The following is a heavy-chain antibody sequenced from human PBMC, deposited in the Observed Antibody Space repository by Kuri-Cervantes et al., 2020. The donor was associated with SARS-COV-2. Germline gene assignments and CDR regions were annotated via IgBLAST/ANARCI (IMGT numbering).Heavy chain of an antibody. CDR3: ARGLAIFGVRNAFDI. Sequence: GESLKISCAASGFTFSSYAMHWVRQAPGKGLEWVAVISYDGSNKYYADSVKGRFTISRDNSKNTLYLQMNSLRAEDTAVYYCARGLAIFGVRNAFDIWGQGTIVTV. D-gene: IGHD3-3*01. J-gene: IGHJ3*02. CDR1: GFTFSSYA. V-gene: IGHV3-30*04. CDR2: ISYDGSNK.